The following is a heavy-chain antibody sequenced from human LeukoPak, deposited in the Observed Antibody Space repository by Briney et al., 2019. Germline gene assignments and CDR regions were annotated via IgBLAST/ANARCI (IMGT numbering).Heavy chain of an antibody. J-gene: IGHJ6*03. CDR3: ARAYFYYYYMDV. CDR2: IIPIFGTA. CDR1: GGTFSSYA. Sequence: SVKVSCKASGGTFSSYAISWVRQAPGQGLEWMGGIIPIFGTANYAQKFQGRVTITTGESTSTAYMELSSLRSEDTAVYYCARAYFYYYYMDVWGKGTTVTVSS. V-gene: IGHV1-69*05.